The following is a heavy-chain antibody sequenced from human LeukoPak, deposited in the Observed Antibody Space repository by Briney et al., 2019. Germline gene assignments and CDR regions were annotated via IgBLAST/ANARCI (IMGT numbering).Heavy chain of an antibody. J-gene: IGHJ4*02. V-gene: IGHV3-23*01. D-gene: IGHD1-26*01. CDR3: ANTRGSGGYGDFDY. CDR2: IGGST. Sequence: PGGSLRLSCAASGFTFSSSGMTWVRQAPGKGLEWVSLIGGSTYYAASVKGRFTISRDNSKNTLNLQMNSLTTEDTAVYYCANTRGSGGYGDFDYWGQGTLVTVSS. CDR1: GFTFSSSG.